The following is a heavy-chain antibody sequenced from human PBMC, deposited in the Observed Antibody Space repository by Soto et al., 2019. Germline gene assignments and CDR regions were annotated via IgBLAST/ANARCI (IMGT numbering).Heavy chain of an antibody. CDR2: IYYSGST. CDR1: GGSISSYY. Sequence: SETLSLTCTVSGGSISSYYWSWIRQPPGKGLEWIGYIYYSGSTNYNPSLKSRVTISVDTSKNQFSLKLSSVTAADTAVYYCARTPGRFYDYWGQGTLVTVSS. D-gene: IGHD1-26*01. V-gene: IGHV4-59*01. CDR3: ARTPGRFYDY. J-gene: IGHJ4*02.